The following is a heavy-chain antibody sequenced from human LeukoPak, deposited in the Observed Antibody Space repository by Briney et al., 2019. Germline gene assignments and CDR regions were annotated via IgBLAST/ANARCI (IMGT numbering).Heavy chain of an antibody. D-gene: IGHD1-26*01. CDR3: ARVPQWELPPKNIDY. Sequence: GGSLRLSCAASGFTFSSYSMNCVRQAPGKGLEWVSSISSSSSYIYYADSVKGRFTISRDNAKNSLYLQMNSLRAEDTAVYYCARVPQWELPPKNIDYCGQGTLVTVSS. CDR2: ISSSSSYI. V-gene: IGHV3-21*01. J-gene: IGHJ4*02. CDR1: GFTFSSYS.